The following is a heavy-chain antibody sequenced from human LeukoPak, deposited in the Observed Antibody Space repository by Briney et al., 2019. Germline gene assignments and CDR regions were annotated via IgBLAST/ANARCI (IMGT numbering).Heavy chain of an antibody. CDR3: ARDPGGWGNFDY. J-gene: IGHJ4*02. Sequence: GGSLRLSCAVSGFTVTTNSMSWVRQAPGKGLKWVSVIYSGGSTYYADSVKGRFTISRDYSKNTLYLQMNNLRAEDTAVYYCARDPGGWGNFDYWGQGTLVTVSS. CDR2: IYSGGST. V-gene: IGHV3-66*01. CDR1: GFTVTTNS. D-gene: IGHD6-19*01.